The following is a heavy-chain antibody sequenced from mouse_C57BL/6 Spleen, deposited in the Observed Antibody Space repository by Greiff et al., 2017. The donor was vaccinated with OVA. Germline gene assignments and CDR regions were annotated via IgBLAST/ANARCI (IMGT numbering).Heavy chain of an antibody. Sequence: VQLQQPGAELVRPGSSVKLSCKASGYTFTSYWMDWVKQRPGQGLEWIGNIYPSDSETHYNQKFKDKATLTVDKSSSTAYMQLSSLTSEDSAVYYCARGWAYYSNYEAYWGQGTLVTVSA. D-gene: IGHD2-5*01. CDR3: ARGWAYYSNYEAY. CDR1: GYTFTSYW. V-gene: IGHV1-61*01. CDR2: IYPSDSET. J-gene: IGHJ3*01.